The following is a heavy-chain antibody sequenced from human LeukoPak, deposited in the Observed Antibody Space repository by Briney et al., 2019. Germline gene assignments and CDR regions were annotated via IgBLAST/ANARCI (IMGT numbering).Heavy chain of an antibody. J-gene: IGHJ4*02. CDR2: INTNTGNP. CDR3: ARDLAGSSSWFLFDY. D-gene: IGHD6-13*01. Sequence: ASVKVSCKASGGTFSSYAISWVRQAPGQGLEWMGWINTNTGNPTYAQGFTGRFVFSLDTSVSTAYLQISSLKAEDTAVYYCARDLAGSSSWFLFDYWGQGTLVTVSS. CDR1: GGTFSSYA. V-gene: IGHV7-4-1*02.